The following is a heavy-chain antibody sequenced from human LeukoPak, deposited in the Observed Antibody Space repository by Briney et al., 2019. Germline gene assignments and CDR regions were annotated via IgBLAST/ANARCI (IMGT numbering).Heavy chain of an antibody. Sequence: GGSLRLSCAASGFTFSSYGMNWVRQAPGKGLEWVSGIVGSGGSTYYADSVKGRFTISRDNSKNTLYLQMNSLRAEDTAVYYCARELIVGATFAFDIWGQGTMVTVSS. J-gene: IGHJ3*02. V-gene: IGHV3-23*01. D-gene: IGHD1-26*01. CDR3: ARELIVGATFAFDI. CDR1: GFTFSSYG. CDR2: IVGSGGST.